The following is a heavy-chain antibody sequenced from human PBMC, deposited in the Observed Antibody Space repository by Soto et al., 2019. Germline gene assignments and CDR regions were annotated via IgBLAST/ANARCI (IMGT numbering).Heavy chain of an antibody. D-gene: IGHD6-19*01. CDR1: GFTFSSYS. Sequence: EVQLLESGGGLVQPGGSLRLSCAASGFTFSSYSMSWVRQAPGKGLEWVSYISSSGSTIYYADSVKGRFTISRDNAKNSLYLQMNSLRAEDTAVYYCARVMAVAGTGRSYYYYGMDVWGQGTTVTVSS. V-gene: IGHV3-48*04. CDR2: ISSSGSTI. J-gene: IGHJ6*02. CDR3: ARVMAVAGTGRSYYYYGMDV.